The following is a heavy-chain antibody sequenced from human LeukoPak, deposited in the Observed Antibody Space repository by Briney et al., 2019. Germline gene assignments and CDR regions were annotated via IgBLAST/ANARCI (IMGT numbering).Heavy chain of an antibody. J-gene: IGHJ6*02. CDR3: ARWAGVSSFYYYYGMDV. Sequence: GRSLRLSCAASGFTFSSYWMSWVRQAPGKGLEWVANIKQDGSEKYYVDSVKGRFTISRDNAKNSLYLQMNSLRAEDTAVYYCARWAGVSSFYYYYGMDVWGQGTTVTVSS. D-gene: IGHD3-10*01. V-gene: IGHV3-7*01. CDR1: GFTFSSYW. CDR2: IKQDGSEK.